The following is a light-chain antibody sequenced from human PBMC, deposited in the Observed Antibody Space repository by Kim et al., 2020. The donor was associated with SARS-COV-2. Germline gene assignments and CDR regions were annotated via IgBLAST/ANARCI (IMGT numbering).Light chain of an antibody. CDR1: GSDVGGYNY. Sequence: GQSITISCTGTGSDVGGYNYVSWFQQHPGKAPKVMIFDVSKRPSGVSNRFSGSKSGNTASLTISGLQAEDEADYYCSSYTSSSTWVFGGGTQLTVL. J-gene: IGLJ3*02. V-gene: IGLV2-14*04. CDR3: SSYTSSSTWV. CDR2: DVS.